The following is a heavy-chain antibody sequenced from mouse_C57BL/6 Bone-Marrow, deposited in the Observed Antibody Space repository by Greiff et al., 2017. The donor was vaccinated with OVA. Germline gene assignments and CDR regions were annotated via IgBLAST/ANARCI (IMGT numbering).Heavy chain of an antibody. CDR2: INSDGGST. Sequence: EVHPVESGGGLVQPGESLKLSCESNEYEFPSHDMSWVRKTPEKRLELVAAINSDGGSTYYPDTMERRFIISRDNTKKTLSLQMSSLRSEDTAVYYCARHISYDYDGGYWGQGTTLTVSS. D-gene: IGHD2-4*01. V-gene: IGHV5-2*01. CDR3: ARHISYDYDGGY. J-gene: IGHJ2*01. CDR1: EYEFPSHD.